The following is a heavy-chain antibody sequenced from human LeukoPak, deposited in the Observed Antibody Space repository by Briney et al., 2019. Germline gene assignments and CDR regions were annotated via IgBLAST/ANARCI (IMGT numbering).Heavy chain of an antibody. CDR3: AKEVVSGHYFDY. CDR2: ISYDGSNK. CDR1: GFTFSSYG. V-gene: IGHV3-30*18. Sequence: GGSLRLSCAASGFTFSSYGMHWVRQAPGKGLEWVAVISYDGSNKYYADSVKGRFTISRDNSKYTLYLQMNSLRAEDTAVYYCAKEVVSGHYFDYWGQGTLVTVSS. J-gene: IGHJ4*02. D-gene: IGHD2-15*01.